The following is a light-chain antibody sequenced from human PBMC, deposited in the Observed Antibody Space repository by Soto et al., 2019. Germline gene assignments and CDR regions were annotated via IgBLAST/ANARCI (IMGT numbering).Light chain of an antibody. CDR1: SGSIASNY. CDR3: QSYDNTNQV. J-gene: IGLJ2*01. Sequence: NFMLTQPHSVSESPGKTVTISCTRSSGSIASNYVQWYQQRPGGSPTTVIYEDNQRPSGVPDRFSGSIDSSSNSASLTISGLKTEDEADYYCQSYDNTNQVFGGGTKLTVL. V-gene: IGLV6-57*01. CDR2: EDN.